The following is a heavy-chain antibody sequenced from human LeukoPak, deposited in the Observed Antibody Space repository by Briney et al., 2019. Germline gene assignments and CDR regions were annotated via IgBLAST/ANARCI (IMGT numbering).Heavy chain of an antibody. Sequence: ASVKVSCKASGGTFSSCAISWVRQAPGQGLEWMGGIIPIFGTANYAQKFQGRVTITTDESTSTAYMELSSLRSEDTAVYYCARSDYDFWSGYSTIGDAFDIWGQGTMVTVSS. CDR2: IIPIFGTA. J-gene: IGHJ3*02. CDR3: ARSDYDFWSGYSTIGDAFDI. D-gene: IGHD3-3*01. CDR1: GGTFSSCA. V-gene: IGHV1-69*05.